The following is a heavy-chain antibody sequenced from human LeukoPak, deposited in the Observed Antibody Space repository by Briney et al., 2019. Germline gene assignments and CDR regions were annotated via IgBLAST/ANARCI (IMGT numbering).Heavy chain of an antibody. Sequence: GGSLRLSCAASESTFSTYSMSWVRQAPGKRLEWISYISGCSATIYYADSVKGRFTISRDNARNSLFLQMNSLRDEDTAVYYCARAGSYYPGYYFDCWGQGTLVTVSS. D-gene: IGHD1-26*01. CDR2: ISGCSATI. V-gene: IGHV3-48*02. J-gene: IGHJ4*02. CDR3: ARAGSYYPGYYFDC. CDR1: ESTFSTYS.